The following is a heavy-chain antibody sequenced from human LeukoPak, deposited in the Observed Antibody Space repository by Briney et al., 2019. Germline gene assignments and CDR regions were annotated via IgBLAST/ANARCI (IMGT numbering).Heavy chain of an antibody. CDR1: GYTFTSYG. Sequence: ASVKVSCKASGYTFTSYGISWVRQAPGQGLEWMGWISAYNGNTNYAQKLQGRVTMTTDTSTSTAYMELRILRSDDTAVYYCAGGTIMITFGGVIALPDYWGQGTLVTVSS. CDR3: AGGTIMITFGGVIALPDY. D-gene: IGHD3-16*02. CDR2: ISAYNGNT. J-gene: IGHJ4*02. V-gene: IGHV1-18*01.